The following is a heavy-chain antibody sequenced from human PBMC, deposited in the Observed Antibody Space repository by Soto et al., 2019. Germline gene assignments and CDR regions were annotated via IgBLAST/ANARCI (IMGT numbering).Heavy chain of an antibody. V-gene: IGHV2-5*01. CDR1: GFSLSTSGVG. Sequence: SGPTLVNPTQTPTLTCTFSGFSLSTSGVGVGWIRQPPGKALEWLALIYWNDDKRYSPSLKSRLTITKDTSKNQVVLTMTNMDPVDTATYYCAHRLEAAGFRPDAFDIWGQGTMVTVSS. D-gene: IGHD6-13*01. J-gene: IGHJ3*02. CDR3: AHRLEAAGFRPDAFDI. CDR2: IYWNDDK.